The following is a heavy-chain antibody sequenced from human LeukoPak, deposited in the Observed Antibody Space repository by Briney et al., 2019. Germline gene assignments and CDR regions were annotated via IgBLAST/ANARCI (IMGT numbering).Heavy chain of an antibody. CDR3: AKEYVSSSWYLYYYGMDV. V-gene: IGHV3-30*18. CDR2: ISYDGSNK. J-gene: IGHJ6*02. D-gene: IGHD6-13*01. CDR1: GFTFSSYG. Sequence: PGGSLRLSCAASGFTFSSYGMHWVRQAPGKGLEWVAVISYDGSNKYYADSVKGRFTISRDNSKNTLYLQMNSLRAEDTAVYYCAKEYVSSSWYLYYYGMDVWAKGPRSPSP.